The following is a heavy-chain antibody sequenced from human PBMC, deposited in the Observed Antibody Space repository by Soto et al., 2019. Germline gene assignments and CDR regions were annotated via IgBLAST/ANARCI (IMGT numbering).Heavy chain of an antibody. CDR2: ISAHSGNP. D-gene: IGHD1-1*01. J-gene: IGHJ4*02. CDR1: GYTFTSYG. V-gene: IGHV1-18*01. Sequence: QVHLVQSGAEVKKPGASVKVSCKASGYTFTSYGITWVRQAPGQGLEWMGWISAHSGNPDYAQMLQGRVIVTRDTSTSTAYMELRSLLSDGTAVYYCERGRYGDYWGQGALVPVSS. CDR3: ERGRYGDY.